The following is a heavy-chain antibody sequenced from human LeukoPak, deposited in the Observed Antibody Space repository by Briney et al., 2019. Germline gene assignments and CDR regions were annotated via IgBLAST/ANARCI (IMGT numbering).Heavy chain of an antibody. V-gene: IGHV1-18*01. J-gene: IGHJ6*03. CDR2: ISAYNGNT. Sequence: ASVKVSCKASGFTFTNFGITWVRQAPGQGLEWVGWISAYNGNTIYGQKVQGRVTMTTDTSTSTAYMELRSLRSDDTAVYYCARGGRYCCSTSCPAGGNMDVWGKGTTVTVSS. D-gene: IGHD2-2*01. CDR1: GFTFTNFG. CDR3: ARGGRYCCSTSCPAGGNMDV.